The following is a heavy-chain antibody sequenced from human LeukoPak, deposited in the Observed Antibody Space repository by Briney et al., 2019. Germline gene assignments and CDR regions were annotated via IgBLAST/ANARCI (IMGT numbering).Heavy chain of an antibody. CDR1: GFTFSTYT. V-gene: IGHV3-21*01. CDR2: ISSSSSYI. CDR3: ARSGYSYGSAFDY. D-gene: IGHD5-18*01. Sequence: PGGSLRLSCAASGFTFSTYTMNWVRQAPGKGLEWVSSISSSSSYIYYADSAKGRFTISRDNAKNSLYLQMNSLRAEDTAVYYCARSGYSYGSAFDYWGQGTLVTVSS. J-gene: IGHJ4*02.